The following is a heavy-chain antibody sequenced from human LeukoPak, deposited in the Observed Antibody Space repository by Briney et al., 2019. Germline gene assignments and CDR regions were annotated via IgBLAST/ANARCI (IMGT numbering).Heavy chain of an antibody. CDR3: AKDAYSSGWTGSDAFDI. CDR2: ISWNSGSV. V-gene: IGHV3-9*01. D-gene: IGHD6-19*01. CDR1: GFTFDDYA. Sequence: HPGRSLRLSCAASGFTFDDYAMHWVRHAPGKGLEWVSGISWNSGSVVYADSVKGRFTISRDNAKNSLYLQMNSLRAEDTALYYCAKDAYSSGWTGSDAFDIWGQGTMVTVSS. J-gene: IGHJ3*02.